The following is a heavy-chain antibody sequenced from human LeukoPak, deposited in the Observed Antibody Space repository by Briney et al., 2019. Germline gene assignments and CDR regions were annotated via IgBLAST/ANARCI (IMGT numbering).Heavy chain of an antibody. V-gene: IGHV3-30*02. J-gene: IGHJ6*03. CDR2: IRYDGSNK. CDR1: GFTFSSYG. CDR3: AKDRIAVDGYYYYYYMDV. Sequence: SGGSLRLSCAASGFTFSSYGMHWVRQAPGKGLEWVAFIRYDGSNKYYADSVKGRFTISGDNSKNTLYLQMNSLRAEDTAVYYCAKDRIAVDGYYYYYYMDVWGKGTTVTVSS. D-gene: IGHD6-19*01.